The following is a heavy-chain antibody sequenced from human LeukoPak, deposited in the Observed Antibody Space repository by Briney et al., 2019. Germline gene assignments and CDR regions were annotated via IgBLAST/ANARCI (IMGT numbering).Heavy chain of an antibody. D-gene: IGHD2-8*02. CDR1: GFTFSSYG. V-gene: IGHV3-23*01. CDR2: ISGSGGST. J-gene: IGHJ4*02. Sequence: GGSLRLSCAASGFTFSSYGMHWVRQAPGKGLEWVSAISGSGGSTYYADSVKGRFTISRDNSKNTLYLQMNSLRAEDTAVYYCAKDYLLGMLAGLFDYWGQGTLVTVSS. CDR3: AKDYLLGMLAGLFDY.